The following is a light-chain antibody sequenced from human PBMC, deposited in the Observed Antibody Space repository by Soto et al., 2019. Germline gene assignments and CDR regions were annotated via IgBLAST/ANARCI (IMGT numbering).Light chain of an antibody. CDR3: SSYTSSITWV. CDR1: SSDVGGYNY. V-gene: IGLV2-14*01. Sequence: QSALTQPASVSGAPGQSITISCTETSSDVGGYNYVSWYQQHPGKAPKLIIYEVSNRPSRVSNRFSGSKSGNTASLTISGLQAEDEADYYCSSYTSSITWVFGGGTKLTV. CDR2: EVS. J-gene: IGLJ3*02.